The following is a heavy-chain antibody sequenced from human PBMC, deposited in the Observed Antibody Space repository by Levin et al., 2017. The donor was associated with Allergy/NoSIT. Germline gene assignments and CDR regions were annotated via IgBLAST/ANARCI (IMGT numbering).Heavy chain of an antibody. CDR3: ARATASDAFDI. Sequence: SCAASGLSVSNYEMNWVRQAPGKGLEWISYISVTGSSIQYSDSVKGRFTISRDNAENSVYLQMNSLRVEDPAVYYCARATASDAFDIWGLGTVVTVSS. J-gene: IGHJ3*02. CDR1: GLSVSNYE. V-gene: IGHV3-48*03. CDR2: ISVTGSSI. D-gene: IGHD1-14*01.